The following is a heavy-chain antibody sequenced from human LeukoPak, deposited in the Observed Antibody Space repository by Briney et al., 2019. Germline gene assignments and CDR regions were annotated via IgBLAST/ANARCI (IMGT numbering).Heavy chain of an antibody. Sequence: SETLSLTCTVSGGSISDYYWTWIRQPPEKGLEWIGYIHSIGGTNYNPSLKNRVTISVDTSKNQFSLKLSSVTAADTAFYYCARGHDYYYSGRQSWFDPWGQGTLVTVSS. CDR2: IHSIGGT. D-gene: IGHD3-10*01. CDR1: GGSISDYY. J-gene: IGHJ5*02. V-gene: IGHV4-59*01. CDR3: ARGHDYYYSGRQSWFDP.